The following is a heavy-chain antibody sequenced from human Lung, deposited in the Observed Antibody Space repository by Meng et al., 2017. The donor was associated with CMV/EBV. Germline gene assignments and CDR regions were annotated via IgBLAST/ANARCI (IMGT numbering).Heavy chain of an antibody. CDR1: YTFTGYY. CDR3: ARATENFVVEPPAILFDY. D-gene: IGHD2-2*02. Sequence: YTFTGYYLHWVRQDPGQGLEWMGWINPNSGATNFAQKFQGRVTMTRDTSISTAYMELRRLTSDDTAVYYCARATENFVVEPPAILFDYWGQGTLVTVSS. V-gene: IGHV1-2*02. J-gene: IGHJ4*02. CDR2: INPNSGAT.